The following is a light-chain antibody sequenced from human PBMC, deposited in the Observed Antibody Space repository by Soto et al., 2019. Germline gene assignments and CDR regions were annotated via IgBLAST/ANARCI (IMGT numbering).Light chain of an antibody. V-gene: IGKV3-11*01. CDR1: RRVGGY. CDR2: DAS. J-gene: IGKJ4*01. CDR3: QQRSNWPST. Sequence: EIVLTQSPVPLSLSPGERATLSCRASRRVGGYLAWYRQKPGQAPRLLIYDASSRAAGVPARFSGSGSGTDFTLTISSLEPEDFAVYYCQQRSNWPSTFGGGTKVEIK.